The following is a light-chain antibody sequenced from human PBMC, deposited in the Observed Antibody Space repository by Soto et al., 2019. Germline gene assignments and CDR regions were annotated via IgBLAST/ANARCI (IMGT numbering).Light chain of an antibody. J-gene: IGLJ1*01. CDR3: SSYAGSTNFA. Sequence: QSALTQPPSASGSPGQSVTISCTGTSSDVGGYNSVSWYQQHPGKAPKLMIYEVSKRPSGVPDRFSGSKSGNTASLTVSGLQAEDEADYYCSSYAGSTNFAFGPGTKVTV. CDR1: SSDVGGYNS. CDR2: EVS. V-gene: IGLV2-8*01.